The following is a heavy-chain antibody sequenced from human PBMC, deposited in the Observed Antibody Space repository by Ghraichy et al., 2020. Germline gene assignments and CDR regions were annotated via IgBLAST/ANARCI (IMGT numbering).Heavy chain of an antibody. V-gene: IGHV3-7*01. CDR3: ARDRYGSGGYYGIDY. J-gene: IGHJ4*02. CDR1: GFTFSSDW. D-gene: IGHD3-10*01. CDR2: IKQDGSEK. Sequence: GGSLRLSCAASGFTFSSDWMSWVRQAPGKGLEWVANIKQDGSEKYYVDSVKGRFTISRDNAKNSLYLQMNSLRAEDTAMYYCARDRYGSGGYYGIDYWGQGTLVTVSS.